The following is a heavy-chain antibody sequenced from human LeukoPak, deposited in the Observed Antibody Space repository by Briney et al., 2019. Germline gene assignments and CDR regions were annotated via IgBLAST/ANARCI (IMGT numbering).Heavy chain of an antibody. J-gene: IGHJ4*02. V-gene: IGHV1-2*02. CDR1: GYTFTSYG. CDR3: ARAYYDFWSGYFFDY. Sequence: ASVKVSCKASGYTFTSYGISWVRQAPGQGLEWMGWINPNSGGTNYAQKFQGRVTMTRDTSISTAYMELSRLRSDDTAVYYCARAYYDFWSGYFFDYWGQGTLVTVSS. D-gene: IGHD3-3*01. CDR2: INPNSGGT.